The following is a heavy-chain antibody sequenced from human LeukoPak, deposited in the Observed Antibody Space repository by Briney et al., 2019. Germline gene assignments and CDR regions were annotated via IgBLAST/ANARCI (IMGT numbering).Heavy chain of an antibody. CDR3: ARSGWYDDFDY. CDR2: LSRSTTII. Sequence: GGSLRLSCAASGFPFNIYSMNRVRQAPGKGLEWISYLSRSTTIIYYADSVKGRFTISRDNAKNSLYLQMNSLRAEDTAIYYCARSGWYDDFDYLGQGTLVTVSS. V-gene: IGHV3-48*01. J-gene: IGHJ4*02. CDR1: GFPFNIYS. D-gene: IGHD6-19*01.